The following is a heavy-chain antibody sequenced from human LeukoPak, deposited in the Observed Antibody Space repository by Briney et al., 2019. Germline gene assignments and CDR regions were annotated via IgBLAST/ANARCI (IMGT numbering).Heavy chain of an antibody. Sequence: ASVKVSCKASGYTFTSYGISWVRQAPGQGLEWMGWISAYNGNTNYAQKLQSRVTMTTDTSTSTAYMELRSLRSDDTAVYYCAREDVDTYYYGSGSYFAFDYWGQGTLVTVSS. CDR3: AREDVDTYYYGSGSYFAFDY. CDR1: GYTFTSYG. CDR2: ISAYNGNT. J-gene: IGHJ4*02. V-gene: IGHV1-18*01. D-gene: IGHD3-10*01.